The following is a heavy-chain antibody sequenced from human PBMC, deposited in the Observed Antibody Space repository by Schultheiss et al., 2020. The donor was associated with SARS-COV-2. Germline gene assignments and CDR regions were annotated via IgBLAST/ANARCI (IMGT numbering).Heavy chain of an antibody. CDR3: TRVKRSTPAGYFDY. CDR2: IYTSGST. D-gene: IGHD1-1*01. CDR1: GGSISSYY. J-gene: IGHJ4*02. Sequence: SETLSLTCTVSGGSISSYYWSWVRQPAGKGLEWIGRIYTSGSTNYNPSLKSRVTMSLDTSKNQFSLKLRSVTAADTAVYYCTRVKRSTPAGYFDYWGQGTLVTVAS. V-gene: IGHV4-4*07.